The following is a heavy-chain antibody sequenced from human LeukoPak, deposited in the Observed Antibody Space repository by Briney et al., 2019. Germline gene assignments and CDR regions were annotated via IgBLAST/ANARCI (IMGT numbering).Heavy chain of an antibody. V-gene: IGHV3-9*03. CDR2: ISWNSGNI. J-gene: IGHJ3*02. CDR1: GFTFDDYA. Sequence: GGSLRLSCAASGFTFDDYAMHWVRQAPGKGLEWVSGISWNSGNIGYADSVKGRFTISRENAKNSLYLQMNSLRVEDMALYYCAKDRQTTVVVTLGSVFDIWGQGTMVTVSS. CDR3: AKDRQTTVVVTLGSVFDI. D-gene: IGHD4-23*01.